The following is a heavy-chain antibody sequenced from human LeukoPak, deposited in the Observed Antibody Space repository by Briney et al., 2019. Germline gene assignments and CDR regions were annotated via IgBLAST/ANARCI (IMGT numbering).Heavy chain of an antibody. CDR1: GFTFSSYA. CDR2: ISGSGGST. J-gene: IGHJ4*02. D-gene: IGHD2-2*01. V-gene: IGHV3-23*01. CDR3: AKDRGCSSTSCYGFGDY. Sequence: GGSLRLSCAASGFTFSSYAMSWVRQAPGKGLEWVSAISGSGGSTYYADSVKGRFTISRDNSKNTLYLQMNSLRAEDTAVYYCAKDRGCSSTSCYGFGDYWGQGTLVTVSS.